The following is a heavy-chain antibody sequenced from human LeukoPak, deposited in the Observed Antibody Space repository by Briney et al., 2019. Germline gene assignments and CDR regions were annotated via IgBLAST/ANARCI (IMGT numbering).Heavy chain of an antibody. CDR2: IYHSGST. D-gene: IGHD2-2*01. V-gene: IGHV4-38-2*01. J-gene: IGHJ6*04. CDR1: GYSISSGYY. CDR3: ASARTTAFMDV. Sequence: PSETLSLTCAVSGYSISSGYYWGWIRQPPGKGLEWIGSIYHSGSTYYNPSLKSRVTISVDTSKNQFSLKLSSVTAADTAVYYCASARTTAFMDVWGKGTTVTVSS.